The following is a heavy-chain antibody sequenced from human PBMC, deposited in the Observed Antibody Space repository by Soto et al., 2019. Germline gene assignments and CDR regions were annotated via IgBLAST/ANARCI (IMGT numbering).Heavy chain of an antibody. V-gene: IGHV3-30-3*01. Sequence: QVQLVESGGGVVQPGRSLRLSCAASGFTFSSYAMHWVRQAPGKGLEWVAVISYDGSNKYYADSVKGRFTISRDNSKNTLELQMNSLRAEDTAVYYCARDPDAYYSNFLDYWCQGTLVTVSS. J-gene: IGHJ4*02. CDR1: GFTFSSYA. D-gene: IGHD4-4*01. CDR2: ISYDGSNK. CDR3: ARDPDAYYSNFLDY.